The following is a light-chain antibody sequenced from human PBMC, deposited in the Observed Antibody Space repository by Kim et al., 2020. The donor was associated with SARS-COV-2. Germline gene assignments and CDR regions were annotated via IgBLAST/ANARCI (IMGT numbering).Light chain of an antibody. V-gene: IGKV3-15*01. CDR2: DAS. CDR3: QQYHNWPPIT. J-gene: IGKJ5*01. Sequence: EIVMTQSPATLSVPPGERAALSCKSSQNVGTKLAWYQQKPGQAPRLLIYDASTRASGIPDRFFGSGSGTEFTLIIGRLQSEDFALYYFQQYHNWPPITYAQGTRPEIK. CDR1: QNVGTK.